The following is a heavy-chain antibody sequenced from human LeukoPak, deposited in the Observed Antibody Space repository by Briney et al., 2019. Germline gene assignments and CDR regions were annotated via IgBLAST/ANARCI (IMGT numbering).Heavy chain of an antibody. CDR2: ISSSSSYI. Sequence: GGSLRLSCAASGFTFSSYSMNWVRQAPGKGLEWVSSISSSSSYIYYADSVKGRFTISRDNAKNSLYLQMNSLRAEDTAVHYCAGSTLWFGEYFFDYWGQGTLVTVSS. CDR1: GFTFSSYS. CDR3: AGSTLWFGEYFFDY. J-gene: IGHJ4*02. V-gene: IGHV3-21*01. D-gene: IGHD3-10*01.